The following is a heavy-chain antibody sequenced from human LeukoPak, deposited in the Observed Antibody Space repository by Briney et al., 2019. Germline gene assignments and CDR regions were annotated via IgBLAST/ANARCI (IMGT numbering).Heavy chain of an antibody. Sequence: GGSLILSCAASGFTFTTYWMSWVRQAPGKGLEWVAVISYDGSNKYYADSVKGRFTISRDNSKNTLYLQMNSLRAEDTAVYYCARLFRYYFDYWGQGTLVTVSS. D-gene: IGHD3-3*01. V-gene: IGHV3-30*03. CDR1: GFTFTTYW. CDR2: ISYDGSNK. CDR3: ARLFRYYFDY. J-gene: IGHJ4*02.